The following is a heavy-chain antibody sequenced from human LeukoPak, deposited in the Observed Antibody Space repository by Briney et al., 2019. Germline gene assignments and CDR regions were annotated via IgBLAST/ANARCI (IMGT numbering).Heavy chain of an antibody. Sequence: PSETLSLTCAVYGGSFSGYYWSWIRQPPGKGLEWIGEINHSGSTNYNPSLKSRVTISVDTSKNQFSLKLSSVTAADTAVYYCAREGGLALYYFDYWGQGTLVTVSS. CDR2: INHSGST. CDR1: GGSFSGYY. V-gene: IGHV4-34*01. D-gene: IGHD6-19*01. J-gene: IGHJ4*02. CDR3: AREGGLALYYFDY.